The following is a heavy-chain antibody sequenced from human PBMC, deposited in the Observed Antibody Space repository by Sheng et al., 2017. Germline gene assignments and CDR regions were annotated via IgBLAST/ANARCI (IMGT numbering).Heavy chain of an antibody. J-gene: IGHJ4*02. CDR3: AREGLLVVDYYDSSGYEGFDY. V-gene: IGHV3-48*03. D-gene: IGHD3-22*01. Sequence: EVQLVESGGGLVQPGGSLRLSCAASGFTFSSYEMNWVRQAPGKGLEWVSYISSSGSTIYYADSVKGRFTISRDNAKNSLYMQMNSLRAEDTAVYYCAREGLLVVDYYDSSGYEGFDYWGQGTLVTVSS. CDR2: ISSSGSTI. CDR1: GFTFSSYE.